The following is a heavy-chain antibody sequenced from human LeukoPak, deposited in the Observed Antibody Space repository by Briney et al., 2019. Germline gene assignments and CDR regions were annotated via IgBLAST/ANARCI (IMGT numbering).Heavy chain of an antibody. CDR1: GYTFTSYG. CDR2: ISAYNGNT. D-gene: IGHD6-19*01. V-gene: IGHV1-18*01. Sequence: ASVKVSCKASGYTFTSYGISWVRQAPGQGLEWMGWISAYNGNTNYAQKLQGRVTMTTDTSTSTAYMELRSLRSDDTAVYYCARDQTPYSSGWFIPWDYWGQGTLVTVSS. CDR3: ARDQTPYSSGWFIPWDY. J-gene: IGHJ4*02.